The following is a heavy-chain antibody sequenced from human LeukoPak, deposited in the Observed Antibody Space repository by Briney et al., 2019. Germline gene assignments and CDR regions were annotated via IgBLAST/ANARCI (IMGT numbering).Heavy chain of an antibody. D-gene: IGHD3-3*01. CDR2: MNPNSGNT. Sequence: GASVKVSCKASGYTFAGYYMHWVRQATGQGLEWMGRMNPNSGNTGYAQKFQGRVTMTRNTSISTAYMELSSLRSEDTAVYYCARGSKYYDFWSGYLTPDYYGMDVWGQGTTVTVSS. CDR1: GYTFAGYY. CDR3: ARGSKYYDFWSGYLTPDYYGMDV. V-gene: IGHV1-8*02. J-gene: IGHJ6*02.